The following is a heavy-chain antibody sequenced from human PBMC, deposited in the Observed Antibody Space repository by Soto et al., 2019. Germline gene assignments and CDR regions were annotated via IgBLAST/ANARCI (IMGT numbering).Heavy chain of an antibody. V-gene: IGHV1-69*12. CDR2: IIPIFGTA. CDR1: GDTFNKYA. CDR3: ARGARFLEWLSFDH. J-gene: IGHJ4*02. D-gene: IGHD3-3*01. Sequence: QVQLEQSGAEVKTLGSSVKVSCKASGDTFNKYAISWVRQAPGQGLEWMGGIIPIFGTANYAPQFQARVTTTAAEATSTANMELTGLKSDDTAVYFCARGARFLEWLSFDHWGQGTLVTVSS.